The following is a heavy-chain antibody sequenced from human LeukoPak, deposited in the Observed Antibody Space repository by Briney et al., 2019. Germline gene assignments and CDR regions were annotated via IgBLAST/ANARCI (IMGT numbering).Heavy chain of an antibody. CDR3: ASGLRTSLGFDY. J-gene: IGHJ4*02. V-gene: IGHV3-21*01. Sequence: GGSLRLTCAASGFTFRNYWMNWVRQAPGKGLEWVSSISSSSSYIYYADSVKGRFTISRDNAKNSLYLQMNSLRAEDTAVYYCASGLRTSLGFDYWGQGTLVTVSS. CDR2: ISSSSSYI. CDR1: GFTFRNYW. D-gene: IGHD3-16*02.